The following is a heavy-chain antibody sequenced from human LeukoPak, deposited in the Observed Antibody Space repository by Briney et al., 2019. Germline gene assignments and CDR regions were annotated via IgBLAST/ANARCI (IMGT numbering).Heavy chain of an antibody. D-gene: IGHD3/OR15-3a*01. CDR1: GFTFSNYA. CDR3: AKGKAGGLVDLFDP. J-gene: IGHJ5*02. Sequence: GGSLRLSCAASGFTFSNYAMMWVRQPPGKGLEWVSSIVASYEGTFYANSVKGRFTNSRDNSKSTLSLQMNSLRAEDTGVYYCAKGKAGGLVDLFDPWGQGTLVTVSS. V-gene: IGHV3-23*01. CDR2: IVASYEGT.